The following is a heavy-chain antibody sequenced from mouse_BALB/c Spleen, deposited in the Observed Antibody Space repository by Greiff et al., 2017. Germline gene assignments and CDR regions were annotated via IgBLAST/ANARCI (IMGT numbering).Heavy chain of an antibody. J-gene: IGHJ3*01. CDR2: ISYSGST. CDR3: ASYRYYGAWFAY. Sequence: VQLKQSGPGLVKPSQSLSLTCTVTGYSITSDYAWNWIRQFPGNKLEWMGYISYSGSTSYNPSLKSRISITRDTSKNQFFLQLNSVTTEDTATYYCASYRYYGAWFAYWGQGTLVTVSA. D-gene: IGHD2-14*01. V-gene: IGHV3-2*02. CDR1: GYSITSDYA.